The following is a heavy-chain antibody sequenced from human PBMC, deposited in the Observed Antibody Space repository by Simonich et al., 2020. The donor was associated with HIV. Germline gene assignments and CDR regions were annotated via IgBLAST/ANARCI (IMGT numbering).Heavy chain of an antibody. Sequence: EYGGGLVQPGGSLKLSCAASGFTFSASPMHWVRQASGKGLEWVGRIRSKANSYATEYAASVKGRFTISRDDSKNTAYLHMNSLKTEDTAVYYCTSSSGTYYYYYFYMDVWGKGTTVTVSS. CDR3: TSSSGTYYYYYFYMDV. D-gene: IGHD1-26*01. CDR1: GFTFSASP. J-gene: IGHJ6*03. V-gene: IGHV3-73*02. CDR2: IRSKANSYAT.